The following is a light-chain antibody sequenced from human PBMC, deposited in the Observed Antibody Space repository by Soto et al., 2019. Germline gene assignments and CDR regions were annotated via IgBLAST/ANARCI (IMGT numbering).Light chain of an antibody. J-gene: IGKJ1*01. V-gene: IGKV4-1*01. CDR2: WAS. CDR3: QQYLITPWT. Sequence: DIVMTQSPDSLAVSLGERATINCKSRQSVLYSSNNKNYLAWYQQKPGQPPKLLIYWASTRESGVPDRFSGSGSGTDFTLTISSLQAEDVAVYYCQQYLITPWTFGQGTKVAIK. CDR1: QSVLYSSNNKNY.